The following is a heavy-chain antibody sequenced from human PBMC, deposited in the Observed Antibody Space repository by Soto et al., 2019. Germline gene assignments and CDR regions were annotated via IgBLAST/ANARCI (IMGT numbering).Heavy chain of an antibody. D-gene: IGHD6-19*01. Sequence: SETLSLTCSVSGGSISRSNYYWAWIRQPPGKGLEWIGSVYHTGNTYYSLSLRSRVAISLDTSKNQFSLRLDAVSAADTATYYCARLGGIAVAGPIYYWGQGTLVTVSS. CDR3: ARLGGIAVAGPIYY. CDR1: GGSISRSNYY. CDR2: VYHTGNT. V-gene: IGHV4-39*01. J-gene: IGHJ4*02.